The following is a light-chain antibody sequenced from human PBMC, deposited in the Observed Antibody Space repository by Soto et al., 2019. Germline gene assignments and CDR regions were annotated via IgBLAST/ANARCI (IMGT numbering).Light chain of an antibody. CDR3: QQFRNWPWT. Sequence: EIVLTQSPGTLSLSPGERATLSCRASQSVSSSYLAWYQQKPGQAPRLLIYGASTRATGVPARISGSGSGTEFTLTISSLQSEDFAVYYCQQFRNWPWTFGQGTKVDI. J-gene: IGKJ1*01. CDR1: QSVSSSY. CDR2: GAS. V-gene: IGKV3-20*01.